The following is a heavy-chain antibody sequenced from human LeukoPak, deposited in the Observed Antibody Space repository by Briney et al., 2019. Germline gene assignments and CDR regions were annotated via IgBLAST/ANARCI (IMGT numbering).Heavy chain of an antibody. CDR2: ISAYNGNT. CDR1: GYTFTSYG. CDR3: ARGEGGYSISWYDY. V-gene: IGHV1-18*01. Sequence: ASVTVSCTASGYTFTSYGISWVRQAPGQGLEWMGWISAYNGNTNFAQKLQGRVTMTTDTSTSTAYMELRSLRSDDTAVYYCARGEGGYSISWYDYWGQGTLVTVSS. J-gene: IGHJ4*02. D-gene: IGHD6-13*01.